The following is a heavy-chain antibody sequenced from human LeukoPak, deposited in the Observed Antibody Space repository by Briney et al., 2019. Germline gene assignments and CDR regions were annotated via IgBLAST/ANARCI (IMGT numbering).Heavy chain of an antibody. D-gene: IGHD5-18*01. Sequence: SETLSLTCTVSGGSMSSRSYYWGWIRQPPAKGLEWIGSIYYSGSTYYNPSLKSRVTISVDTSKNQFSLKLRSVTAADTAVYYCARDKVDTFDYWGQGILVTVSS. J-gene: IGHJ4*02. CDR2: IYYSGST. CDR3: ARDKVDTFDY. CDR1: GGSMSSRSYY. V-gene: IGHV4-39*07.